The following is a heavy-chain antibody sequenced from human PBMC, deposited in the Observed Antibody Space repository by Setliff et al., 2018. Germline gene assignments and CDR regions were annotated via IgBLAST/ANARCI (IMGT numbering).Heavy chain of an antibody. CDR2: ISPYNGNT. J-gene: IGHJ4*02. CDR1: GYRFSTYG. CDR3: ARINFYVSSGYYYAPDY. V-gene: IGHV1-18*01. D-gene: IGHD3-22*01. Sequence: ASVKVSCKASGYRFSTYGINWVRQAPGQGLEWMGWISPYNGNTKYAQKFQGRVTMTADTSTGTAYMELGSLTSDDTANYYCARINFYVSSGYYYAPDYWGPGTLVTVSS.